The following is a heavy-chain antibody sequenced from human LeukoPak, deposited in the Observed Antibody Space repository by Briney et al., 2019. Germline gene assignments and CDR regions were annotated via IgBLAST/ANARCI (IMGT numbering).Heavy chain of an antibody. D-gene: IGHD2-8*01. V-gene: IGHV1-46*01. CDR2: INPSDGRT. CDR1: GYTFTRNY. Sequence: ASVKGSCKASGYTFTRNYMLWVRQAPGQGLEWMGIINPSDGRTRYAQNFQGRVTMIRDTSTSTVYMELSSLRSEDTAVYYCARDGASVFGSLAPDSWGQGTLVTVSS. J-gene: IGHJ4*02. CDR3: ARDGASVFGSLAPDS.